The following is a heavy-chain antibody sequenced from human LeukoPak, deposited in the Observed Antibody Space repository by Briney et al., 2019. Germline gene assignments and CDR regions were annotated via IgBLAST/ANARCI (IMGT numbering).Heavy chain of an antibody. CDR2: NNNGDTT. CDR3: TRSTAWSRWDY. J-gene: IGHJ4*02. D-gene: IGHD1-1*01. Sequence: GGSLRLSCAASGFTDNTNHMSWVRQATGKVLEWVSINNNGDTTYYADTVKGRFTISRDDSKNTLYLQVNSLRVEDTAVYYCTRSTAWSRWDYWGPGTLVTVSS. CDR1: GFTDNTNH. V-gene: IGHV3-66*01.